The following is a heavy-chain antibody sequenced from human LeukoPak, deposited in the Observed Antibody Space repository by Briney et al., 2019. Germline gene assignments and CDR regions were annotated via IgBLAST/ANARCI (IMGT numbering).Heavy chain of an antibody. D-gene: IGHD6-13*01. V-gene: IGHV4-59*01. CDR2: IYYSGST. Sequence: SETLSLTCTVSGGSISSYYWSWIRQPPGKGLEWIGYIYYSGSTNYNPSLKSRITISVDTSKNQFSLKLSSVTAADTAVYYCARAEQLALFDYWGQGTLVTVSS. J-gene: IGHJ4*02. CDR1: GGSISSYY. CDR3: ARAEQLALFDY.